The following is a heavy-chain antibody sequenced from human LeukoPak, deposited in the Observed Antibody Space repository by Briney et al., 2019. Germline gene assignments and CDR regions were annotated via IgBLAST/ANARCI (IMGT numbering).Heavy chain of an antibody. D-gene: IGHD1-26*01. CDR3: ARDNPPVGYFDY. J-gene: IGHJ4*02. Sequence: GASVKVSCKASGGTFSSYAISWVRQAPGQGLEWMGRIIPILGIANYAQKFQGRVTITADKSTSTAYMELSSLRSEDTAVYYCARDNPPVGYFDYWGQGTLVTVSS. CDR2: IIPILGIA. CDR1: GGTFSSYA. V-gene: IGHV1-69*04.